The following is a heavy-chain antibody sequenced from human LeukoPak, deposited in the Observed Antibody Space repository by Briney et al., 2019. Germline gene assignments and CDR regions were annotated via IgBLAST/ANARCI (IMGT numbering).Heavy chain of an antibody. CDR1: GYTFTSYG. CDR2: ISAYNGNT. D-gene: IGHD2-2*01. CDR3: ARTDIVVPANWFDP. J-gene: IGHJ5*02. Sequence: ASVKVSCKASGYTFTSYGISWVRQAPGQGLEWMGWISAYNGNTNYAQKLQGRVTMTTDTSTSTAYMELRSLRSDDTAVYYCARTDIVVPANWFDPWGQGTLVTVSS. V-gene: IGHV1-18*01.